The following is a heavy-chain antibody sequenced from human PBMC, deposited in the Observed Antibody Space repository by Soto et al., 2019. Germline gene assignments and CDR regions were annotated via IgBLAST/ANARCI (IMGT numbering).Heavy chain of an antibody. D-gene: IGHD5-18*01. Sequence: EVQLLESGGGLVQPGGSLRLSCAASGFTFSSYAMSWVRQAPGKGLEWVSAISGSGGSTYYTDSVKGRFTISIDHSKDTLYMQMNSLRAGDTAVYYCANVRTAMVYPASYYYYGIDVWGQGTTVTVSS. J-gene: IGHJ6*02. V-gene: IGHV3-23*01. CDR1: GFTFSSYA. CDR3: ANVRTAMVYPASYYYYGIDV. CDR2: ISGSGGST.